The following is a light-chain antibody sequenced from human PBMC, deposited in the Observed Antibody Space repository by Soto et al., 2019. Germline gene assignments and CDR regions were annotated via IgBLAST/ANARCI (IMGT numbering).Light chain of an antibody. CDR1: QGISSY. CDR3: QQLNSYPIT. Sequence: IHFTHSPSSLSSFLVDRVTITCRASQGISSYLAWYQQKPGKAPKLLIYAASTLQSGVPSRFSGSGSGTDFTLTISSLQPEDFATYYCQQLNSYPITFGQGTRLEIK. J-gene: IGKJ5*01. V-gene: IGKV1-9*01. CDR2: AAS.